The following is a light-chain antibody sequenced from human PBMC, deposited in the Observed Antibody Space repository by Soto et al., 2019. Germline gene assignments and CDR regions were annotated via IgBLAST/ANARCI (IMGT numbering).Light chain of an antibody. J-gene: IGLJ2*01. CDR3: LDSDGAEVA. CDR1: AGAVTRGDY. CDR2: DTS. V-gene: IGLV7-46*01. Sequence: QAVVTQEPSVTVSPGETVTLTCGSSAGAVTRGDYPYWFQQKPGQAPKTLIFDTSNRHPWTPARFSGSLLGGKAALTLSGAQPEDEAEYICLDSDGAEVAFGGGTKLTVL.